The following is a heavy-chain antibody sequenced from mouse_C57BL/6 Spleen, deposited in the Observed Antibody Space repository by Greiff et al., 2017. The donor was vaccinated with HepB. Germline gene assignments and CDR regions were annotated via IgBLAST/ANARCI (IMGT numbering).Heavy chain of an antibody. D-gene: IGHD2-4*01. CDR3: ARNSYYDRGFAY. V-gene: IGHV1-52*01. Sequence: QVQLQQPGAELVRPGSSVKLSCKASGYTFTSYWMHWVKQRPIQGLEWIGNIDPSDSETHYNQKFKDKATLTVDKSSSTAYMQLSSLTSEDSAVYYCARNSYYDRGFAYWGQGTLVTVSA. J-gene: IGHJ3*01. CDR1: GYTFTSYW. CDR2: IDPSDSET.